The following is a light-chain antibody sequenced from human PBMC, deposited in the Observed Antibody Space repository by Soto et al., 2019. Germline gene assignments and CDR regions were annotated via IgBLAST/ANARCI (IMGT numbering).Light chain of an antibody. V-gene: IGKV1-5*01. Sequence: DLQMTQSPSTLSASVGDRVTITCRASQSISSWLAWYQQKPGKAPKLLIYDASSLESGVPSRFSGSGSGTEFTLPISSLQPDDFATYYCQQYNSYSMYTFGQGTKLEIK. CDR2: DAS. CDR3: QQYNSYSMYT. CDR1: QSISSW. J-gene: IGKJ2*01.